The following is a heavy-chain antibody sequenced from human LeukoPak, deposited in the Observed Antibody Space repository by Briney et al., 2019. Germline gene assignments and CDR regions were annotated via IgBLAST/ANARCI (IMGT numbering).Heavy chain of an antibody. CDR1: GFTVSSNY. D-gene: IGHD3-10*01. CDR3: ARSPIWFGEQYGMDV. J-gene: IGHJ6*02. V-gene: IGHV3-53*04. CDR2: IYSGGST. Sequence: GGSLRLSCAASGFTVSSNYMSWVRQAPGKGLEWVPVIYSGGSTYYADSVKGRFTISRHNSKNTLYLQLNSLRAEDTAVYYCARSPIWFGEQYGMDVWGQGTTVTVSS.